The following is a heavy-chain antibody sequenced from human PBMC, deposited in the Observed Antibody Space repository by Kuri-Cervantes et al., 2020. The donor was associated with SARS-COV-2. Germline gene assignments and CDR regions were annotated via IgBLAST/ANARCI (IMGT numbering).Heavy chain of an antibody. D-gene: IGHD3-10*01. V-gene: IGHV3-49*04. Sequence: GESLKISCTASGFTFGDYAMSWVRQAPGKGLEWVGFIRSKAYGGTTEYAASVKGRFTISRDDSKSIAYLQMNSLKTEDTAVYYCTRVKLLWFGKFSWGQGTLVTVSS. CDR1: GFTFGDYA. J-gene: IGHJ4*02. CDR3: TRVKLLWFGKFS. CDR2: IRSKAYGGTT.